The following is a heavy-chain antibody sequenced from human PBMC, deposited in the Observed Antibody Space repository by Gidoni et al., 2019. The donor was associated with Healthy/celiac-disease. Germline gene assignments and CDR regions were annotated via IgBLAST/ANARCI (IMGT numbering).Heavy chain of an antibody. J-gene: IGHJ5*02. CDR2: ISSSSSYI. CDR3: ARVPLYGSGSVYWFDP. V-gene: IGHV3-21*01. Sequence: EVQLVESGGGLVKPGGSLRLPCAASGFPLRSYSMNWVRQAPGKGLEWVSSISSSSSYIYYADSVKGRFTISRDNAKNSLYLQMNSLRAEDTAVYYCARVPLYGSGSVYWFDPWGQGTLVTVSS. CDR1: GFPLRSYS. D-gene: IGHD3-10*01.